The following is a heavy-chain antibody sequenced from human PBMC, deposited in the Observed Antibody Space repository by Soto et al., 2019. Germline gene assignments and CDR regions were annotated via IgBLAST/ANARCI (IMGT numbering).Heavy chain of an antibody. CDR1: GFTFSSYA. V-gene: IGHV3-23*01. D-gene: IGHD4-17*01. CDR2: ISGSGGST. CDR3: AKFLKKTTVTTSTYNWFDP. Sequence: GGSLRLSCAASGFTFSSYAMSWVRQAPGKGLEWVSAISGSGGSTYYADSVKGRFTISRDNSKNTLYLQMNSLRAEDTAVYYCAKFLKKTTVTTSTYNWFDPWGQGTLVNVSS. J-gene: IGHJ5*02.